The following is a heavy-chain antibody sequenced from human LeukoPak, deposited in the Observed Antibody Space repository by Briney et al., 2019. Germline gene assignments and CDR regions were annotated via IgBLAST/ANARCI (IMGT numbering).Heavy chain of an antibody. CDR2: IKQDGTEK. D-gene: IGHD3-16*01. V-gene: IGHV3-7*04. Sequence: GGPLRLSCAASGFTFSSYWMSWVRQAPGKGLEWVANIKQDGTEKYYVDSVKGRFTASRDNANNSLYLQMNSLRVEDTAVYYCVRGGGIFDYWGQGTLVTVSS. CDR1: GFTFSSYW. J-gene: IGHJ4*02. CDR3: VRGGGIFDY.